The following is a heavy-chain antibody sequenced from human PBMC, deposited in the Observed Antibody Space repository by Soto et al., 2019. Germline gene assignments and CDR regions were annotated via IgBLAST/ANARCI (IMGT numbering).Heavy chain of an antibody. D-gene: IGHD5-18*01. J-gene: IGHJ4*02. CDR2: VNPNSGYT. Sequence: ASVKVSCKASGYTFTNYDITWVRQAAGQGLEWVGWVNPNSGYTAYAQKFVGRVTMTRNTPLRTAYMELSSLTSGDTAVYYCARSYSYGCNDYWGQGTLVTVSS. CDR3: ARSYSYGCNDY. V-gene: IGHV1-8*01. CDR1: GYTFTNYD.